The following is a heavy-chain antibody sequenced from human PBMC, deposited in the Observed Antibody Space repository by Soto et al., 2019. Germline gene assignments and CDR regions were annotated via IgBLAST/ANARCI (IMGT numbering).Heavy chain of an antibody. CDR1: GGSISNGDYY. CDR2: IYYSGST. Sequence: SETLSLTCTISGGSISNGDYYWNWIRQSPGKGLEWIGYIYYSGSTYYNPSLKSRVTMFVDTSNNQFSLKLSSVTVADTAVYYCAREPVPDHVYYGLDVWGQGTTVTVSS. D-gene: IGHD2-8*01. J-gene: IGHJ6*02. V-gene: IGHV4-30-4*01. CDR3: AREPVPDHVYYGLDV.